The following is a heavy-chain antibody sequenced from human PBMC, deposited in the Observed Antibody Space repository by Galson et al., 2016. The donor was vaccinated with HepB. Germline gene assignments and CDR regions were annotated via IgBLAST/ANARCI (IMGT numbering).Heavy chain of an antibody. CDR3: ARDRRRCFDWFVL. D-gene: IGHD3-9*01. CDR2: ISYDGSNK. J-gene: IGHJ4*02. CDR1: GFAFSSYA. Sequence: SLRLSCAASGFAFSSYAMHWVRQAPGKGLEWVAVISYDGSNKYYADSVKGRFTISRDNSKNTLYLQMNSLRAEDTAVYYCARDRRRCFDWFVLWGQGTLVTVSS. V-gene: IGHV3-30-3*01.